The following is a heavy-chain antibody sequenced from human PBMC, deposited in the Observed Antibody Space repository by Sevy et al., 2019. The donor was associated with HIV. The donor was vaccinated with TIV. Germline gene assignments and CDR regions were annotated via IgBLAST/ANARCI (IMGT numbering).Heavy chain of an antibody. CDR2: ISGSAGTT. CDR1: EFPFGTYT. D-gene: IGHD6-13*01. Sequence: GGSLGLSCAPSEFPFGTYTMNWVRQAPGKGLNWFSAISGSAGTTYYADSVQGRFTISRDTSKNRVYLQMNSLRVEDTAKYYCAKGDSTFYGMDVWGQGTTVTVSS. CDR3: AKGDSTFYGMDV. V-gene: IGHV3-23*01. J-gene: IGHJ6*02.